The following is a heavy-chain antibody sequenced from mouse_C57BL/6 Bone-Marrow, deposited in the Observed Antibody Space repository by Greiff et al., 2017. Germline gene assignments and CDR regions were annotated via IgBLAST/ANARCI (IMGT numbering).Heavy chain of an antibody. J-gene: IGHJ2*01. CDR1: GFSLTSYA. Sequence: VQVVESGPGLVAPSQSLSITCTVSGFSLTSYAISWVRQPPGKGLEWLGVIWTGGGTNSTSALTSRLNISKDNSKSQVFLKMNSLQTDDTARYYCARGATVVGSDFDYWGQGTTLTVSS. CDR2: IWTGGGT. D-gene: IGHD1-1*01. V-gene: IGHV2-9-1*01. CDR3: ARGATVVGSDFDY.